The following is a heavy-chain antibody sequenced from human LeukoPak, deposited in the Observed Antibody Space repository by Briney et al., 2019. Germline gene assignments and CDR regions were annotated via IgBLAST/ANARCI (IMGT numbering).Heavy chain of an antibody. J-gene: IGHJ4*02. CDR3: ARVADEFGDYGFDS. V-gene: IGHV4-30-4*01. D-gene: IGHD4-17*01. CDR2: IYNSGRT. CDR1: GGPISSATYY. Sequence: PSETLSLTCAVSGGPISSATYYWIWIRQPPGKGLEWVGHIYNSGRTYYNPSLKRRLTMSLDTSRNQFSLRLSSVTAADTAVYHCARVADEFGDYGFDSWGQGTLVTVSS.